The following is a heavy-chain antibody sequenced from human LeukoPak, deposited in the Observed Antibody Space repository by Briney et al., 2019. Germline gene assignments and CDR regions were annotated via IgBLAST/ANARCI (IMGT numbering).Heavy chain of an antibody. V-gene: IGHV3-30*03. J-gene: IGHJ4*02. D-gene: IGHD5-12*01. Sequence: GRSLRLSCAASGFTFSNYGMHWVRQAPGEGLEWVAVISSDGSHKSYADSVKGRFTICRDNSKNTLCLQMNSLRVEDTALYYCASHGGLWGQGTLVTVSS. CDR2: ISSDGSHK. CDR3: ASHGGL. CDR1: GFTFSNYG.